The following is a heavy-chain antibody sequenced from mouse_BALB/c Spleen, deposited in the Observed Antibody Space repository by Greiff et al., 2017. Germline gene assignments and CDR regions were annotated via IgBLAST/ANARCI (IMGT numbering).Heavy chain of an antibody. CDR2: ISYDGSN. CDR1: GYSITSGYY. V-gene: IGHV3-6*02. CDR3: ARDDYDEGFAY. Sequence: ESGPGLVKPSQSLSLTCSVTGYSITSGYYWNWIRQFPGNKLEWMGYISYDGSNNYNPSLKNRISITRDTSKNQFFLKLNSVTTEDTATYYCARDDYDEGFAYWGQGTLVTVSA. J-gene: IGHJ3*01. D-gene: IGHD2-4*01.